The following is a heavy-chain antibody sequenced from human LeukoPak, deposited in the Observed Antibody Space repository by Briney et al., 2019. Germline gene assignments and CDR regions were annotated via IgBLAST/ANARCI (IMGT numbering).Heavy chain of an antibody. Sequence: GESLRLSCAASGLTFSNAWMTWVRQAPGKGLEWVGRIKSKSDGGTTDYAASVKGRFTTSRDDSENTVYLQMNSLKIADTAVYFCYASGRFPWGQGTLVTVSS. CDR2: IKSKSDGGTT. J-gene: IGHJ5*02. CDR3: YASGRFP. CDR1: GLTFSNAW. V-gene: IGHV3-15*01. D-gene: IGHD3-10*01.